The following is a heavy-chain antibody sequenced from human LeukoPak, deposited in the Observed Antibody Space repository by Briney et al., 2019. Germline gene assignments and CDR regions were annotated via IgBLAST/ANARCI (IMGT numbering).Heavy chain of an antibody. CDR1: GYSFTSYW. V-gene: IGHV5-51*01. Sequence: GESLKISCKGSGYSFTSYWIGWVRQMPGKGLEWMGIIYPGDSDTRYSPSFQGQVTISADKSISTAYLQWSSLKASDTAMYYCARQGRGYYDSSGPFDPWGQGTLVTVSS. J-gene: IGHJ5*02. D-gene: IGHD3-22*01. CDR2: IYPGDSDT. CDR3: ARQGRGYYDSSGPFDP.